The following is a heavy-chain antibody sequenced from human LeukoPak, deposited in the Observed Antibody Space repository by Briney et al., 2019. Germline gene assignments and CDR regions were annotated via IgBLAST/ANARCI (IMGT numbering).Heavy chain of an antibody. V-gene: IGHV3-23*01. CDR2: ISGSGGST. CDR1: GFTFGSYA. D-gene: IGHD6-13*01. CDR3: AKPGYSSSWTNWFDP. Sequence: GGSLRLSCAASGFTFGSYAMSWVRQAPGKGLEWVSAISGSGGSTYYADSVKGRFTISRDNSKNTLYLQMNSLRAEDTAVYYCAKPGYSSSWTNWFDPWGQGTLVTVSS. J-gene: IGHJ5*02.